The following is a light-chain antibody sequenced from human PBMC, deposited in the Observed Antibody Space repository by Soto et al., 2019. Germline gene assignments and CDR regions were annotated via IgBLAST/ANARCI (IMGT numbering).Light chain of an antibody. J-gene: IGLJ3*02. Sequence: QSVLTQPPSVSGAPGQRVTISCTGSSSNIGAGYDVHWYQQLPGTAPKLLIYGNSNRPSGVPDRFSGSKSGTSASLAITGRQAEDGADYYCQSYDSSLGGSGFGGGAKHTVL. CDR3: QSYDSSLGGSG. V-gene: IGLV1-40*01. CDR1: SSNIGAGYD. CDR2: GNS.